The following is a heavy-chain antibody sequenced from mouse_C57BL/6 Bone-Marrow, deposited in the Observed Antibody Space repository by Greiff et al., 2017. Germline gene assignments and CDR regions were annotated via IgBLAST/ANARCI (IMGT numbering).Heavy chain of an antibody. V-gene: IGHV1-64*01. D-gene: IGHD4-1*01. CDR2: IHPNSGST. J-gene: IGHJ2*01. Sequence: QVQLQQPGAELVKPGASVKLSCKASGYTFTSYWMHWVKQRPGQGLEWIGMIHPNSGSTNYNEKFKSKATLTVDKSSSTAYMQLSSLTSEDSAVYYCARGNGDWDRTYFDYWGQGTTLTVSS. CDR3: ARGNGDWDRTYFDY. CDR1: GYTFTSYW.